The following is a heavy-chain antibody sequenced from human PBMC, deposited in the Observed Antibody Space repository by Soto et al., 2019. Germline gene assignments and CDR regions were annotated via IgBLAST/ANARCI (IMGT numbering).Heavy chain of an antibody. D-gene: IGHD5-12*01. CDR1: GESFIGYY. V-gene: IGHV4-34*01. Sequence: QVHLQQWGAGLLKPSETLSLTCAVYGESFIGYYCTWIRQSPVKGLEWIGEINHGGSTNYNPSLKSRVTISIDTSKNQFSLKLTSVTAADTSVYYCARTDIVTTNWFDPWGQGTLVTVSS. J-gene: IGHJ5*02. CDR3: ARTDIVTTNWFDP. CDR2: INHGGST.